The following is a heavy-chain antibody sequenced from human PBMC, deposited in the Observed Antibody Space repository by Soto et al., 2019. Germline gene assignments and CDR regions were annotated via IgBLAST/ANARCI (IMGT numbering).Heavy chain of an antibody. CDR3: ARDWTGDTCPCLDV. J-gene: IGHJ6*02. V-gene: IGHV3-23*01. Sequence: EVQLLESGGGLVQPGGSLRLSCAAAGFTFSNYALTWVRQSPGKGLDWVSTFSGSGGSTYYADSVRGRFTISRDNSKNTLFLQMNSLRVEDTAIYYCARDWTGDTCPCLDVWGQGTTVSVSS. D-gene: IGHD3-3*01. CDR1: GFTFSNYA. CDR2: FSGSGGST.